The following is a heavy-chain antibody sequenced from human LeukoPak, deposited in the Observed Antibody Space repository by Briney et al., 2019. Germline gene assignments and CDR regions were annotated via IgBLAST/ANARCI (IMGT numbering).Heavy chain of an antibody. J-gene: IGHJ4*02. CDR3: ARDPLTYYYDSSGFS. D-gene: IGHD3-22*01. Sequence: SETLSLTCSVSNGSISSSRYFWGWIRQPPGKGLEWIGRIYTSGSTNYNPSLKSRVTMSVDTSKNQFSLKLSSVTAADTAVYYCARDPLTYYYDSSGFSWGQGTLVTVSS. V-gene: IGHV4-39*07. CDR2: IYTSGST. CDR1: NGSISSSRYF.